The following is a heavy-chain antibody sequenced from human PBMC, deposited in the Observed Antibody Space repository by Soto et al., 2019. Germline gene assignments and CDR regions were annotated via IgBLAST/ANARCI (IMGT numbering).Heavy chain of an antibody. CDR1: GFTFSTYA. V-gene: IGHV3-23*01. CDR3: AKDRGYEMTHALDV. J-gene: IGHJ3*01. CDR2: LTGNGDST. Sequence: EVQLLESGGGLVQPGGSLRLSCAASGFTFSTYAMSWVRQAPGKGLEWVSALTGNGDSTYYADSVKGRYTISRDNSKNTWYRQVSSLRAEDTAVYDCAKDRGYEMTHALDVWGQGAVVTVSS. D-gene: IGHD5-12*01.